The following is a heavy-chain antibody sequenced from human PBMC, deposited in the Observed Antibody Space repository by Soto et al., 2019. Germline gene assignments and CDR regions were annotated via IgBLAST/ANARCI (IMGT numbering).Heavy chain of an antibody. J-gene: IGHJ6*02. D-gene: IGHD3-9*01. CDR2: IYYSGST. Sequence: SETLSLTCTVSGGSISSGDYYWSWLRQPPGKGLEWIGYIYYSGSTYYNPSLKSRVTISVDTSKNQFSLKLSSVTDAHTAVYYCANSVDWLLSLDVWGQGTTVTVSS. CDR3: ANSVDWLLSLDV. V-gene: IGHV4-30-4*01. CDR1: GGSISSGDYY.